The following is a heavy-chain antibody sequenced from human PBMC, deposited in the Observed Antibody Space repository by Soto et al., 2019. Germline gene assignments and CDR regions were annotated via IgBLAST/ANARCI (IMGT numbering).Heavy chain of an antibody. Sequence: ASVKVSCKASGGTFSSYAISWVRQAPGQGLEWMGGIIPIFGTANYAQKFQGRVTITADKSTSTAYMELSSLRSEDTAVYYCARVRDSSGYYYLWFDPWGQGTLVIFSS. CDR2: IIPIFGTA. CDR3: ARVRDSSGYYYLWFDP. CDR1: GGTFSSYA. V-gene: IGHV1-69*06. D-gene: IGHD3-22*01. J-gene: IGHJ5*02.